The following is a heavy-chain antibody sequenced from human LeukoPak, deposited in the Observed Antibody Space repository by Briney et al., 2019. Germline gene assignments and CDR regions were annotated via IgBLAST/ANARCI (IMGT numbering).Heavy chain of an antibody. Sequence: GGSLRLSCVASGFTFSAHYMSWIRQPPGKGLEWVSYIDISSGYTYYADSVKGRFTISRDNAKNSQYLQMDNLRAEDTAVYFCARGHYGLDVWGQGTSVTVSS. CDR2: IDISSGYT. J-gene: IGHJ6*02. CDR1: GFTFSAHY. V-gene: IGHV3-11*03. CDR3: ARGHYGLDV.